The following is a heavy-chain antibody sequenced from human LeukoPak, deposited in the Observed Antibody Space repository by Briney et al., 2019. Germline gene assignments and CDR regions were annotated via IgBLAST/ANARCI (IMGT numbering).Heavy chain of an antibody. CDR1: GGTFSSYA. Sequence: SVKVSCKASGGTFSSYAISWVRQAPGQGLEWMGRIIPIFGTTNYAQKFQGRVTITTDESTSTAYMELSSLRSEDTAVYYCARDKDDVDTAMGWYNWFDPWGQGTLVTVSS. V-gene: IGHV1-69*05. CDR3: ARDKDDVDTAMGWYNWFDP. CDR2: IIPIFGTT. D-gene: IGHD5-18*01. J-gene: IGHJ5*02.